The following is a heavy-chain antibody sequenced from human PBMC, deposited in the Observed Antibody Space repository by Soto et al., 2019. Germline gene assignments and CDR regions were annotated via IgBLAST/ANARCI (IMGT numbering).Heavy chain of an antibody. CDR2: IYSGGST. CDR1: GFTVSSNY. Sequence: ESGGGLIQPGGSLRLSCAASGFTVSSNYMSWVRQAPGKGLEWVSVIYSGGSTYYADSVKGRFTISRDNSKNTLYLQMNSLRAEDTAVYYCARHISSGWYYFDYWGQGTLVTVSS. CDR3: ARHISSGWYYFDY. V-gene: IGHV3-53*01. J-gene: IGHJ4*02. D-gene: IGHD6-19*01.